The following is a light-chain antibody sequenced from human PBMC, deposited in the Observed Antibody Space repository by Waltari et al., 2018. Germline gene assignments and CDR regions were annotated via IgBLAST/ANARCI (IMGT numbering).Light chain of an antibody. CDR1: HDISSY. CDR2: AAS. V-gene: IGKV1-12*01. J-gene: IGKJ4*01. Sequence: DIQMTQSPSSVSASVGDRVTISCRASHDISSYLAWYQQKPGKAPKLLVYAASSLLSGVPSRFSGSGSGTDFTRTISSLQADDSATYYCQQGKTFPLTFGGGTKVEI. CDR3: QQGKTFPLT.